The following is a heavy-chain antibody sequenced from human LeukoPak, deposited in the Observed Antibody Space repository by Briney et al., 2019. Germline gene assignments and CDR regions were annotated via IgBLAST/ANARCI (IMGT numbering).Heavy chain of an antibody. V-gene: IGHV4-59*01. CDR2: RYDGGRD. CDR1: GGSISSYS. Sequence: SETLSLTCTVSGGSISSYSWSWIRQPPGKGLEWIGCRYDGGRDLYNPSLKSRVTISVDASEKQISLSLRSVTAADTAMYYCARDPALEGTEDYRDFGGVESVDAFDVWGQGTMVTVFS. D-gene: IGHD4-23*01. CDR3: ARDPALEGTEDYRDFGGVESVDAFDV. J-gene: IGHJ3*01.